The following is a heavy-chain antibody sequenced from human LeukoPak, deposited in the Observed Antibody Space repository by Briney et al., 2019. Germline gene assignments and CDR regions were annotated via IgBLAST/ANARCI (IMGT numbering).Heavy chain of an antibody. J-gene: IGHJ3*02. V-gene: IGHV1-2*02. CDR1: GYTFTGYY. D-gene: IGHD4-17*01. Sequence: ASVKVSCKASGYTFTGYYMHWVRQAPGQGLEWMGWINPNSGGTNYAQKFQGRVTMTRDTSISTAYMELSRLRSDDTAVYYCARAVRGDYGVGGAFDIWGQGTMVTVSS. CDR3: ARAVRGDYGVGGAFDI. CDR2: INPNSGGT.